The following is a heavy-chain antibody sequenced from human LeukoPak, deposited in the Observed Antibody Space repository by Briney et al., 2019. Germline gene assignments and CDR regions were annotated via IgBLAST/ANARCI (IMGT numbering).Heavy chain of an antibody. V-gene: IGHV4-4*02. D-gene: IGHD3-9*01. CDR2: IYHSGST. CDR3: ASLGYYDILTGSSTYAFDI. CDR1: GGSISSSNW. Sequence: PSGTLSPTCAVSGGSISSSNWWSWVRQPPGKGLEWIGEIYHSGSTNYNPSLKSRVTISVDKSKNQFSLKLSSVTAADTAVYYCASLGYYDILTGSSTYAFDIWGQGTMVTVSS. J-gene: IGHJ3*02.